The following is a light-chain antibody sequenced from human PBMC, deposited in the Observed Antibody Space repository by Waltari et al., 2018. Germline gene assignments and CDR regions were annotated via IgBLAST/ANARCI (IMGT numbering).Light chain of an antibody. J-gene: IGLJ2*01. CDR1: DSDIGSYKY. Sequence: SALTQPASVSGSPGESITISCTGTDSDIGSYKYVSWYQQYPDKAPKLLIYDVYARPSGVSNRFSGSKSVNTASLTISGLQAEDEAEYFCSSYTSISTVIFGGGTKVSVL. V-gene: IGLV2-14*01. CDR2: DVY. CDR3: SSYTSISTVI.